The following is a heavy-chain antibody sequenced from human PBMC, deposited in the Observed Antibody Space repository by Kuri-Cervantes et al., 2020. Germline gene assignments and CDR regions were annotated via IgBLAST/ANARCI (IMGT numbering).Heavy chain of an antibody. CDR2: ISSSSSTI. J-gene: IGHJ6*03. V-gene: IGHV3-48*01. Sequence: GGSLRLSCAASGFTFSSYSMNWVRQAPGKGLEWVSYISSSSSTIYYADSVKGRFTISRDNAKNSLYLQMNSLRAEDTAFYYCAKNSGYENDYYMAVWAKGTTVTVSS. CDR3: AKNSGYENDYYMAV. CDR1: GFTFSSYS. D-gene: IGHD5-12*01.